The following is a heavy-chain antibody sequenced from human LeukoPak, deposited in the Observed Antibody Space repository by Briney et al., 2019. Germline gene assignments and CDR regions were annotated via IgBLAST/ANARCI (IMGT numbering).Heavy chain of an antibody. Sequence: GGSLRLSCAASGFTFSNYAMHWVRQAPGKGLEWVAVISYDGSNKYYADSVKGRFTISRDNSKNTLYLQMNSLRAEDTAVYYCARVHRMYYYYGMDVWGQGTTVTVSS. CDR3: ARVHRMYYYYGMDV. J-gene: IGHJ6*02. V-gene: IGHV3-30*04. CDR2: ISYDGSNK. D-gene: IGHD2-15*01. CDR1: GFTFSNYA.